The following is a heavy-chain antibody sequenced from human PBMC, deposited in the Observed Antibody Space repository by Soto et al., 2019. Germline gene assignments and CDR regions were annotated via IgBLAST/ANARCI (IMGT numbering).Heavy chain of an antibody. V-gene: IGHV1-69*13. J-gene: IGHJ2*01. CDR2: IIPIFGTA. D-gene: IGHD4-17*01. CDR1: GATFSSYA. CDR3: ARDTAPYGDYVSAKGL. Sequence: SVKVSCKXSGATFSSYAISWVRQALGQGLEWMGGIIPIFGTANYAQKFQGRVTITADESTSTAYMELSSLRSEDTAVYYCARDTAPYGDYVSAKGLWGRGTLVTVSS.